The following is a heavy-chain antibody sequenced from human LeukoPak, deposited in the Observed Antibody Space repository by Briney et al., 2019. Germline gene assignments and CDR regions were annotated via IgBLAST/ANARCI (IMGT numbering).Heavy chain of an antibody. J-gene: IGHJ4*02. V-gene: IGHV3-23*01. CDR1: GFTFSNYV. Sequence: GGSLRLSCAASGFTFSNYVMSWVRQAPGKGLEWVSSISGSGGSTYYADSVKGRFTISRDNSKNTLYLQMNSLRVEDTAVYYCAEVVENTYPTFDYWGQGTLVTVSS. CDR2: ISGSGGST. CDR3: AEVVENTYPTFDY. D-gene: IGHD1-26*01.